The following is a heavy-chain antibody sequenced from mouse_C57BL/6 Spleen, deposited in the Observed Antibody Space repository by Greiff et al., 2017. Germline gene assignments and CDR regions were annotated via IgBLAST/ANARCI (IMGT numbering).Heavy chain of an antibody. V-gene: IGHV1-82*01. Sequence: QVQLQQSGPELVKPGASVKISCKASGYAFSSSWMNWVKQRPGKGLEWIGRIYPGDGDTNYNGKFKGKATLTADKSSSTAYMQRSSLTSEDSAVYFCARGGSSGPPWFAYWGQGTLVTVSA. CDR3: ARGGSSGPPWFAY. D-gene: IGHD3-2*02. CDR2: IYPGDGDT. CDR1: GYAFSSSW. J-gene: IGHJ3*01.